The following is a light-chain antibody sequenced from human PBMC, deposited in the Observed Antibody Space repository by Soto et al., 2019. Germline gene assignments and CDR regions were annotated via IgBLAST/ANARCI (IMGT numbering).Light chain of an antibody. J-gene: IGKJ3*01. V-gene: IGKV1-39*01. CDR3: QQSYSTHRIT. CDR2: AAS. Sequence: IRMTQSPSSLSASVGDIFTITCRASQSISSYLNWYQQKPAKARKLLIYAASSLQSGVPPRFSGSGSGTDFTLTISSLKPQDFANYYCQQSYSTHRITFGPGTKVDIK. CDR1: QSISSY.